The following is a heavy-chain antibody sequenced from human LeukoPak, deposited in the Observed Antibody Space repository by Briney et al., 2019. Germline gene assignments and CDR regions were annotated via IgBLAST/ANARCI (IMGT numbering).Heavy chain of an antibody. D-gene: IGHD6-19*01. CDR1: GFTFSSYW. CDR3: ASGGGWVFFN. Sequence: GGSLRLSCAASGFTFSSYWMNWVRQAPGRGLEWVAHINSDGSEKNYVDSVKGRFTISRDNARNSQFLQMNSLRAEDTAVYYCASGGGWVFFNWGQGTLVTVSS. J-gene: IGHJ4*02. V-gene: IGHV3-7*01. CDR2: INSDGSEK.